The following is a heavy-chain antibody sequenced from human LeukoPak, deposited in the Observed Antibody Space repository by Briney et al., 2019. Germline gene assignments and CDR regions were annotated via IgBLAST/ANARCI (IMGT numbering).Heavy chain of an antibody. V-gene: IGHV3-30*03. Sequence: GGSLRLSCAASGFTFSDYYMSWIRQAPGKGLEWVAVISYDGSNKYYADSVKGRFTISRDNSKNTLHLQMNSLRAEDTAVYYCASTPSTLVAVVKKPLDSFDMWGHGTMVTVSS. CDR2: ISYDGSNK. CDR1: GFTFSDYY. J-gene: IGHJ3*02. CDR3: ASTPSTLVAVVKKPLDSFDM. D-gene: IGHD3-22*01.